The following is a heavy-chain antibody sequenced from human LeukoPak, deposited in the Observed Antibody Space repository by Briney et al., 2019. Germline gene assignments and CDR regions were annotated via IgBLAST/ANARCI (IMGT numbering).Heavy chain of an antibody. V-gene: IGHV3-53*01. Sequence: GGSLRLSCAASGFTVSSNYMSWVRQAPGKGLEWVSVIYSGGSTYYADSVKGRFTISRDNSKNTLYLQMNSLRAEDTAVYYCAKLFYCGGDCSYFDYWGQGTLVTVSS. CDR1: GFTVSSNY. CDR3: AKLFYCGGDCSYFDY. D-gene: IGHD2-21*02. J-gene: IGHJ4*02. CDR2: IYSGGST.